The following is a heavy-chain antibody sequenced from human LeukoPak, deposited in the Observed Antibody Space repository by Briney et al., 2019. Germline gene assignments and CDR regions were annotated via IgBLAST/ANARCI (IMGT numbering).Heavy chain of an antibody. J-gene: IGHJ4*02. CDR2: IYVGDSDT. Sequence: GESLKISCKGSGYSFSIYWIGWVRQMPGKGLEWMGIIYVGDSDTRYSPSFQGQVTISADKSISTAYLQWSSLKASDTAMYYCARRAKYCSSTNCNYFDYWGQGTLVTVSS. CDR1: GYSFSIYW. CDR3: ARRAKYCSSTNCNYFDY. D-gene: IGHD2-2*01. V-gene: IGHV5-51*01.